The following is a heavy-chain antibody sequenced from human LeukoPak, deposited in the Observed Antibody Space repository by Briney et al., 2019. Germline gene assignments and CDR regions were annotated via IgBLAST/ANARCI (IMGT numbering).Heavy chain of an antibody. CDR1: GDSVSSNSAA. J-gene: IGHJ4*02. CDR2: TYYRSKWYN. Sequence: SQTLSLTCAISGDSVSSNSAAWDWIRQSPSRGLEWLGRTYYRSKWYNDYAVSVKSRITINPDTSKNQFSLQLNSRTPEDTAVYYSARAYSSSWAIAYWPQGTLLTVPS. V-gene: IGHV6-1*01. D-gene: IGHD6-13*01. CDR3: ARAYSSSWAIAY.